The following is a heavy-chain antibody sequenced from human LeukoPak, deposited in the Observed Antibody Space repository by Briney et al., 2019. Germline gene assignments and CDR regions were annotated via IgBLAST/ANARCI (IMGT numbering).Heavy chain of an antibody. Sequence: GGSLRLSCAASGFTFSSSDMHWVRQAPGKGLEWVAVISYDGSNKYYADSVKGRFTISRDNSKNTLNLLMNSLRAEDTAVYYCAKEKWEAVYYFDYWGQGTLVTVSS. V-gene: IGHV3-30*18. CDR1: GFTFSSSD. CDR3: AKEKWEAVYYFDY. D-gene: IGHD1-26*01. CDR2: ISYDGSNK. J-gene: IGHJ4*02.